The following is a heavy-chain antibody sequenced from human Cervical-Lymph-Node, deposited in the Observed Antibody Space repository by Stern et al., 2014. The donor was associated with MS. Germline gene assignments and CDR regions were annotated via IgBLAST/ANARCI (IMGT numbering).Heavy chain of an antibody. CDR1: GFTFSSYG. D-gene: IGHD6-6*01. J-gene: IGHJ4*02. V-gene: IGHV3-30*18. CDR2: ISYDGSNK. Sequence: VQLLESGGGVVQPGRSLRLSCAASGFTFSSYGMHWVRQAPGKGLEWVAVISYDGSNKYYADSVKGRFTISRDNSKNTLYLQMNSLRAEDTAVYYCAKDLFPALLSDVEYSSSSLDYWGQGTLVTVSS. CDR3: AKDLFPALLSDVEYSSSSLDY.